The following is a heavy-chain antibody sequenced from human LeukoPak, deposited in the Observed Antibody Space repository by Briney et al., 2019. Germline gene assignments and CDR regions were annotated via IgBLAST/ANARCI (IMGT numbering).Heavy chain of an antibody. Sequence: GGCLRLSCAASGVTFSNDWMSWVRHAPGKGRGWRANINQDGSEIYYVDSVKGRFTISRDNGKNSLYLQINSLRADDTAVYYCARDQGSMIVVRTPNWFFDLWGRGTLVTVSS. CDR1: GVTFSNDW. V-gene: IGHV3-7*01. D-gene: IGHD3-22*01. CDR2: INQDGSEI. CDR3: ARDQGSMIVVRTPNWFFDL. J-gene: IGHJ2*01.